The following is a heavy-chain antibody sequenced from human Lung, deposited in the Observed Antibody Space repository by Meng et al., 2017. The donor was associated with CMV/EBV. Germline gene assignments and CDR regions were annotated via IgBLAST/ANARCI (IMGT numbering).Heavy chain of an antibody. D-gene: IGHD4-23*01. CDR2: INPNSGGT. Sequence: ASVKVSCKASGYPFTGYYIHWVRQAPGQGLEWMGWINPNSGGTNYAQKFQGRVTLTRDTSITTAYMELRRLRSDDTAVYYCARSFYGGNSRDAFDMWGQGTVVXVSS. CDR3: ARSFYGGNSRDAFDM. J-gene: IGHJ3*02. CDR1: GYPFTGYY. V-gene: IGHV1-2*02.